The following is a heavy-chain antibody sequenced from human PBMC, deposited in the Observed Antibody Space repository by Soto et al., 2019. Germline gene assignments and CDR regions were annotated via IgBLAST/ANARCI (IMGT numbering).Heavy chain of an antibody. CDR3: ARGRRLRDFWRGGYYGMDV. Sequence: GGSLRLSCAASGFTFSSYSMNWVRQAPGKGLEWVSSISSSSSYIYYADSVKGRFTISRDNAKNSLYLQMNSLRAEDTAVYYCARGRRLRDFWRGGYYGMDVWGQGTTVTVSS. V-gene: IGHV3-21*01. D-gene: IGHD3-3*01. CDR2: ISSSSSYI. CDR1: GFTFSSYS. J-gene: IGHJ6*02.